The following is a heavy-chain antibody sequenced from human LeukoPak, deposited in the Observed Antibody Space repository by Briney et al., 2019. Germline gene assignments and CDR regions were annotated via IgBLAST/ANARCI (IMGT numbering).Heavy chain of an antibody. CDR2: LINTGYST. V-gene: IGHV3-23*01. J-gene: IGHJ4*02. D-gene: IGHD2-8*02. CDR1: GFSFSIYA. CDR3: AIQDIVLIPSTFFFKTEFDF. Sequence: GGSLRLSSVASGFSFSIYAMSWVRQPPGKGLEWVSTLINTGYSTYYADSEKGLFTISIDNSRNTLYLQMNSLRAEDTAVYYCAIQDIVLIPSTFFFKTEFDFWGQGTLVTVSS.